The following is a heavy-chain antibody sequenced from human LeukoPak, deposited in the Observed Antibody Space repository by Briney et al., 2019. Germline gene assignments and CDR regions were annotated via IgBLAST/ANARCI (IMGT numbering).Heavy chain of an antibody. CDR2: ISGSGGRT. D-gene: IGHD3-22*01. CDR1: GFTFSSYA. J-gene: IGHJ4*02. V-gene: IGHV3-23*01. CDR3: AKDPLDSSGYYCGFDN. Sequence: PGGSLRLSCAASGFTFSSYAMSWVRQAPGKGLEWVSAISGSGGRTYYADSVKGRFTISRDNSKNTLHLQMNSLRAEDTAIYSCAKDPLDSSGYYCGFDNWGQGTLVTVSS.